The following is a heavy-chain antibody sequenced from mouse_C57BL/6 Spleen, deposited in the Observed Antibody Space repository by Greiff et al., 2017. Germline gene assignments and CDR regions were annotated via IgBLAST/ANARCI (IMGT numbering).Heavy chain of an antibody. CDR1: GFNIKNTY. CDR3: AEGDYDGVYYAMDY. CDR2: IDPANGNT. V-gene: IGHV14-3*01. J-gene: IGHJ4*01. Sequence: EVMLVESVAELVRPGASVKLSCTASGFNIKNTYMHWVKQRPEQGLEWIGRIDPANGNTKYAPKFQGKATITADTSSNTAYLQLSSLTSEDTAIYYCAEGDYDGVYYAMDYWGQGTSVTVSS. D-gene: IGHD2-4*01.